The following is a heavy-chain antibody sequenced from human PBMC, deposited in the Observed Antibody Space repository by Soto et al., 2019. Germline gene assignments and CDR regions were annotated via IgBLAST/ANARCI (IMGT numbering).Heavy chain of an antibody. CDR2: IIPIFGTA. D-gene: IGHD1-26*01. CDR3: ARDRDRVGATNWFDP. V-gene: IGHV1-69*13. J-gene: IGHJ5*02. CDR1: GGTFSSYA. Sequence: SVKVSCKASGGTFSSYAISWVRQAPGQGLEWMGGIIPIFGTANYAQKFQGRVTITADESTSTAYMELSSLRSEDTAVYYCARDRDRVGATNWFDPWGQGTLVTVSS.